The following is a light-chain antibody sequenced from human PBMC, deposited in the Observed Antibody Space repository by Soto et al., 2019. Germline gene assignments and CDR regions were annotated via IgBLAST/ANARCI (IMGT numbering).Light chain of an antibody. V-gene: IGKV1-5*01. CDR1: QNIYKW. Sequence: DIQMTLSPSTLSASIGDRVTITCRASQNIYKWLAWYQQKPQKAPKVLIFEAAALETGVSPRFSGSGSGTEFTLTISSLQPDDFATYYCQQYERYPLTFGGGTKVE. CDR3: QQYERYPLT. CDR2: EAA. J-gene: IGKJ4*01.